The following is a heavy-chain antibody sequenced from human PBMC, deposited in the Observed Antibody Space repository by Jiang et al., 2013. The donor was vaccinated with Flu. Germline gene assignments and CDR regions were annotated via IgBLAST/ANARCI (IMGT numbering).Heavy chain of an antibody. V-gene: IGHV4-61*02. Sequence: PGLVKPSQTLSLTCTFSGGSMFSNTYYYNWIRQPAGKGLEWIGRIYGSGITNYNPSLKSRVSISVDTSKKQFSLKLNSVTAADTAVYYCARGEICYGGNSCRTNAFDIWGQGTLVTVSS. D-gene: IGHD4-23*01. CDR3: ARGEICYGGNSCRTNAFDI. CDR2: IYGSGIT. CDR1: GGSMFSNTYY. J-gene: IGHJ3*02.